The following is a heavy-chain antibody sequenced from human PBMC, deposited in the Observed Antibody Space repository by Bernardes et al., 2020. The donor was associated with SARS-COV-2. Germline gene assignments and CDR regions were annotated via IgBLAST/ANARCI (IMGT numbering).Heavy chain of an antibody. CDR2: ISYEGSRK. J-gene: IGHJ3*01. D-gene: IGHD2-8*01. CDR1: GFSFNNYG. V-gene: IGHV3-30*18. CDR3: AKRKRIFMMYAGNDACDL. Sequence: GSLRLSCAAAGFSFNNYGMHWVRQAPGKGLEWVAVISYEGSRKDYADSVKGRFTISRDSYKNTLYLQMDSLGPEDTAVYYCAKRKRIFMMYAGNDACDLWGQGTLVTVSS.